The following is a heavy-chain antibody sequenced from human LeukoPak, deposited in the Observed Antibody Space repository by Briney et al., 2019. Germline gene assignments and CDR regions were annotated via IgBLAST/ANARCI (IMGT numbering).Heavy chain of an antibody. J-gene: IGHJ4*02. CDR2: IYSRGGT. Sequence: GGSLRLSCAASGFTVSSNFMSWVRQAPGKGLECVSVIYSRGGTYYADSAQGRFTISRDASKNTLFLQMNSLRADDTAVYYCARKTDSSGSGDYWGQGTLVTVSS. CDR3: ARKTDSSGSGDY. D-gene: IGHD3-22*01. V-gene: IGHV3-53*01. CDR1: GFTVSSNF.